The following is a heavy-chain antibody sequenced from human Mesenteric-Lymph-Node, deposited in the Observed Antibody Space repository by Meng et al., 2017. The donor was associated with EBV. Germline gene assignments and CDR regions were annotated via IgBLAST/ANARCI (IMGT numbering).Heavy chain of an antibody. J-gene: IGHJ4*02. CDR2: INHSGST. V-gene: IGHV4-34*01. CDR3: ARGEKGPIDY. CDR1: GGSFSGYY. Sequence: QLQQGGSGLLKPTETLSLTCAVYGGSFSGYYWRWIRHPPGKGLEWIGEINHSGSTNYNPSLKSRVTISVDTSKNQFSLKLSSVTAADTAVYYCARGEKGPIDYWGQGTLVTVSS.